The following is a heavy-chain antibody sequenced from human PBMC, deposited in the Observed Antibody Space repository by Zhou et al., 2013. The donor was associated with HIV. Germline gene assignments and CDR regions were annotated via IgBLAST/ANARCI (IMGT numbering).Heavy chain of an antibody. J-gene: IGHJ6*03. CDR1: GGTFSSYA. V-gene: IGHV1-69*05. CDR2: IIPIFGTA. CDR3: ARAVTIFGVVYYMDV. Sequence: QVQLVQSGAEVKKPGSSVKVSCKASGGTFSSYAISWVRQAPGQGLEWMGGIIPIFGTANYAQKFQGRVTITTDESTSTAYMELSSLRSEDTAVYYCARAVTIFGVVYYMDVWGKGTTVTVSS. D-gene: IGHD3-3*01.